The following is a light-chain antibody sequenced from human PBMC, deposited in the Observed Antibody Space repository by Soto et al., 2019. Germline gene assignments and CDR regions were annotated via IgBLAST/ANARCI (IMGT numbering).Light chain of an antibody. CDR2: DAS. V-gene: IGKV1-33*01. Sequence: DIQMTQSPSSLSAPVGDRVTITCQASQDISSFLSWYQQKPGKAPKLLIYDASTLDTGVPSRFSGSGSGTDFTFTISSLQPEDIATYYCQQYNYLPITFGQGTRLEIK. CDR1: QDISSF. J-gene: IGKJ5*01. CDR3: QQYNYLPIT.